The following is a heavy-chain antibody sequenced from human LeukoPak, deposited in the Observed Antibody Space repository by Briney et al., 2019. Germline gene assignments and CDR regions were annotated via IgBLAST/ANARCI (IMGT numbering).Heavy chain of an antibody. V-gene: IGHV4-34*01. D-gene: IGHD4/OR15-4a*01. CDR1: GVSFSGYY. CDR2: INHIGST. J-gene: IGHJ6*03. Sequence: PSETLSLTCAVYGVSFSGYYWTWVRQPPGKGLEWIGEINHIGSTNYNPSLKNRVTISLDTSKNQFSVSLTSVTAADTAVYFCARGPNYQSLYNSYYFMNVWGKGPPVTVSS. CDR3: ARGPNYQSLYNSYYFMNV.